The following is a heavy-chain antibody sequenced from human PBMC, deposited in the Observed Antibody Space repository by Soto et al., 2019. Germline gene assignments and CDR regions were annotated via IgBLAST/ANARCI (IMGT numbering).Heavy chain of an antibody. V-gene: IGHV4-31*03. CDR3: ARDTLGYCSGGSCPTPLDV. CDR2: IYYSGST. Sequence: SSETLSLTCTVSGGSISSGGYYWSWIRQHPGKGMEWIGYIYYSGSTYYNPSLKSRVTISVDTSKNQFSLKLSSVTAADTAVYYCARDTLGYCSGGSCPTPLDVWGKGTTVTVSS. J-gene: IGHJ6*04. D-gene: IGHD2-15*01. CDR1: GGSISSGGYY.